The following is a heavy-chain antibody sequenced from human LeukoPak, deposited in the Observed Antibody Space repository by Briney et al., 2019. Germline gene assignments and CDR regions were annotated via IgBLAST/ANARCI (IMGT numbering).Heavy chain of an antibody. J-gene: IGHJ4*02. CDR1: GFTFSSYG. D-gene: IGHD3-10*01. V-gene: IGHV3-30*02. CDR3: AKAAYGSGSYSPFFDY. Sequence: TGGSLRLSCAASGFTFSSYGMHWVRQAPGKGLEWVAFIRYDGSNKYYADSVKGRFTISRDNSKNTLYLQMNSLRAEDTAVYYCAKAAYGSGSYSPFFDYWGQGTLVTVSS. CDR2: IRYDGSNK.